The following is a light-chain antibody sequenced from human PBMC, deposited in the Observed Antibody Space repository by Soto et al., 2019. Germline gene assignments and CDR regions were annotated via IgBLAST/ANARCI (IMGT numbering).Light chain of an antibody. V-gene: IGLV1-40*01. Sequence: QSVLTQPPSVSGAPGQRVTISCTGSSSNIGAGYDVHWYQQLPGTAPNLLIYGNSNRPSGVPDRFSGSKSGTAASLAITWLQAEEEADYYCQSYDSSLSGVVFGGGTKLTVL. CDR2: GNS. CDR1: SSNIGAGYD. J-gene: IGLJ2*01. CDR3: QSYDSSLSGVV.